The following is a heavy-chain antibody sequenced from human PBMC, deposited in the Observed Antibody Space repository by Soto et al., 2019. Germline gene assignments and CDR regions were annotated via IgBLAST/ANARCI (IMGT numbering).Heavy chain of an antibody. Sequence: GGSLRLSCAASGFTFSSYGMHWVRQAPGKGLEWVAVIWYDGSNKYYADSVKGRFTISRDNSKNTLYLQMNSLRAEDTAVYYCAKALAYYDILTGFSHWGQGTLVTVSS. D-gene: IGHD3-9*01. V-gene: IGHV3-33*06. J-gene: IGHJ4*02. CDR3: AKALAYYDILTGFSH. CDR1: GFTFSSYG. CDR2: IWYDGSNK.